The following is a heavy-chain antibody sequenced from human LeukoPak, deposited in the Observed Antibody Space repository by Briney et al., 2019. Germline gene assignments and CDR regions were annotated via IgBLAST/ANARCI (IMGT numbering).Heavy chain of an antibody. Sequence: QAGGSLRLSCAASGFTFTNYAMHWVRQAPGKGLEWVAVLSYDETNKYYEDSVKGRFTISRDSSKNTLYLQMSSLRDEDTAVYYCAKNNDYSGSYWYFDLWGRGTLVTVSS. CDR1: GFTFTNYA. J-gene: IGHJ2*01. CDR3: AKNNDYSGSYWYFDL. V-gene: IGHV3-30*04. D-gene: IGHD4-11*01. CDR2: LSYDETNK.